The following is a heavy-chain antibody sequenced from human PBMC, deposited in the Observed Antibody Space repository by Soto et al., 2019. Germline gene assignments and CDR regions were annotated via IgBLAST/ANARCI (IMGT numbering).Heavy chain of an antibody. D-gene: IGHD5-12*01. CDR1: GFTFSSYG. J-gene: IGHJ4*02. CDR3: AKDLEYSGYGKCDY. CDR2: ISYDGSNK. V-gene: IGHV3-30*18. Sequence: SLRLSCAASGFTFSSYGMHWVRQAPGKGLEWVAVISYDGSNKYYADSVKGRFTISRDNSKNTLYLQMNSLRAEDTAVYYCAKDLEYSGYGKCDYWGQGTLVTVSS.